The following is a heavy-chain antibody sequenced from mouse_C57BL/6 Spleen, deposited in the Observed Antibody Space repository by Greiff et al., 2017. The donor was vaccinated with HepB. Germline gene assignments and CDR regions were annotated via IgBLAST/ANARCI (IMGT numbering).Heavy chain of an antibody. CDR1: GYTFTSYW. CDR3: ARRDYGRDY. D-gene: IGHD1-1*01. J-gene: IGHJ2*01. V-gene: IGHV1-69*01. CDR2: IDPSDSYT. Sequence: QVHVKQPGAELVMPGASVKLSCKASGYTFTSYWMHWVKQRPGQGLEWIGEIDPSDSYTNYNQKFKGKSTLTVDKSSSTAYMQLSSLTSEDSAVYYCARRDYGRDYWGQGTTLTVSS.